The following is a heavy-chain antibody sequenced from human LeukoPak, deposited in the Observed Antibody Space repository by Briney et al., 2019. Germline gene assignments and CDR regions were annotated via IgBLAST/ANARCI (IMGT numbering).Heavy chain of an antibody. J-gene: IGHJ4*02. Sequence: GGSLRLSCAASGFTFSSYSMNWVRQAPVKGLEWVSVIYSGGSTYYADSVKGRFTISRDNSKNTLYLQMNSLRAEDTAVYYCARVALHPLAGHDYWGQGTLVTVSS. CDR1: GFTFSSYS. CDR3: ARVALHPLAGHDY. V-gene: IGHV3-66*01. D-gene: IGHD6-19*01. CDR2: IYSGGST.